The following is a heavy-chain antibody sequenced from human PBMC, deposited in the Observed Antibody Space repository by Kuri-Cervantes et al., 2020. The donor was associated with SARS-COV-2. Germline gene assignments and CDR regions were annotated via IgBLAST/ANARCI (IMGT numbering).Heavy chain of an antibody. Sequence: GSLRLSCTVSGGSISSSSYYWSWIRQPPGKGLEWIGEINHSGSTNYNPSLKSRVTISVDTSKNQFSLKLSSVTAADTAVYYCARYPTGSSGWYSSDAFDIWGQGTMVTVSS. CDR3: ARYPTGSSGWYSSDAFDI. J-gene: IGHJ3*02. CDR1: GGSISSSSYY. CDR2: INHSGST. V-gene: IGHV4-39*07. D-gene: IGHD6-19*01.